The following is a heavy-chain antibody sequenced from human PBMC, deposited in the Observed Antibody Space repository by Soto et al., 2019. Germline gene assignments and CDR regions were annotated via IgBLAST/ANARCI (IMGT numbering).Heavy chain of an antibody. CDR2: IYYGGST. Sequence: SETLSLTCTVSGGSISSCYWSWIRQPPGKGLEWIGYIYYGGSTNYNPSLKSQVTISVDTSKNQFSLKLSSVTAADTAVYYFAISDILPGSLYYYYYYGMDVWGQGTTVTVSS. D-gene: IGHD3-9*01. CDR3: AISDILPGSLYYYYYYGMDV. J-gene: IGHJ6*02. CDR1: GGSISSCY. V-gene: IGHV4-59*01.